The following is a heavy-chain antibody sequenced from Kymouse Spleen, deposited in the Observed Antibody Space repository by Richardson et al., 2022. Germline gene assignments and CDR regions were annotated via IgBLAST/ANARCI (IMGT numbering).Heavy chain of an antibody. CDR2: IKSKTDGGTT. D-gene: IGHD3-10*01. V-gene: IGHV3-15*01. CDR1: GFTFSNAW. CDR3: TTDLLTMVRGVPGWFDP. J-gene: IGHJ5*02. Sequence: EVQLVESGGGLVKPGGSLRLSCAASGFTFSNAWMSWVRQAPGKGLEWVGRIKSKTDGGTTDYAAPVKGRFTISRDDSKNTLYLQMNSLKTEDTAVYYCTTDLLTMVRGVPGWFDPWGQGTLVTVSS.